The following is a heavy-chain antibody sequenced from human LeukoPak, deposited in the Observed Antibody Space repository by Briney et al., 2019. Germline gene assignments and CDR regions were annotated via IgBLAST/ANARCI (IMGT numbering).Heavy chain of an antibody. J-gene: IGHJ4*02. V-gene: IGHV3-48*03. Sequence: GGSLRLSCAASGFTFSSYEMNWVRQAPGKGLEWVSYISSSGSTIYYADSVKGRFTISRDNAKNSLYLQMNSLRAEDTAVYYCAREGSYGDSDYWGQGTLVTVSS. CDR2: ISSSGSTI. D-gene: IGHD5-18*01. CDR3: AREGSYGDSDY. CDR1: GFTFSSYE.